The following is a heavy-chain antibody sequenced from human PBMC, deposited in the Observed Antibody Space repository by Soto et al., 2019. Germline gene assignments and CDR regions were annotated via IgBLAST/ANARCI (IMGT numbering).Heavy chain of an antibody. D-gene: IGHD6-13*01. CDR2: IHGGGST. Sequence: SETLSLTCSVSYGSLSSGGYYWSWIRQPPGKGLEWIGFIHGGGSTLYSPSLKSRLTTSIETSERQFSLKLSSVTAADTAVYYCVRGKDKDDSSFWFYWGQGTPVTVSS. CDR3: VRGKDKDDSSFWFY. V-gene: IGHV4-31*03. CDR1: YGSLSSGGYY. J-gene: IGHJ4*01.